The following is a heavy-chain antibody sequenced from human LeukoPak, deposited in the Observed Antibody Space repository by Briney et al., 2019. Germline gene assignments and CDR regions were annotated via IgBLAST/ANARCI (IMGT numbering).Heavy chain of an antibody. D-gene: IGHD3-22*01. CDR3: ARDRYDSDSVFDY. CDR1: GFTFSSYE. J-gene: IGHJ4*02. CDR2: ISSSSSTL. V-gene: IGHV3-48*02. Sequence: GGSLRLSCSASGFTFSSYEMNWVRQAPGKGLEWVSYISSSSSTLYYADSVKGRFTISRDNAKNSLYLQMNSLRDEDTAVYYCARDRYDSDSVFDYWGQGTLVIVSS.